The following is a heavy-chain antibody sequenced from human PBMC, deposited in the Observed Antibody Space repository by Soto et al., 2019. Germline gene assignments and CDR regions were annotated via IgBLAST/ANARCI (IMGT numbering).Heavy chain of an antibody. CDR1: GFTFSSYA. CDR2: ISGSGGST. J-gene: IGHJ4*02. V-gene: IGHV3-23*01. Sequence: GGSLRLSCAASGFTFSSYAMTWVRQAPGKGLEWVSTISGSGGSTYYADSVKGRFTISRDNSKNTLYLQINSLRAEDTAVYYCAKIPATIVTTTQFDYWGQGTLVTVSS. CDR3: AKIPATIVTTTQFDY. D-gene: IGHD5-12*01.